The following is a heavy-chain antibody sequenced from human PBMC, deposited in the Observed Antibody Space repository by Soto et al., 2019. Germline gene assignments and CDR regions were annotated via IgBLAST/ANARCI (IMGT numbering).Heavy chain of an antibody. CDR1: GFTFSTFW. V-gene: IGHV3-74*01. CDR2: INSDGSST. Sequence: EVQLVESGGGLVQPGGSLRLSCEASGFTFSTFWMHWVRQAPGKGLVWVSRINSDGSSTNYADSVKGRVTISRDNAKSTLYRQLNSLRPEDTAVYYCARDFEYWGQGTLVTVSS. CDR3: ARDFEY. J-gene: IGHJ4*02.